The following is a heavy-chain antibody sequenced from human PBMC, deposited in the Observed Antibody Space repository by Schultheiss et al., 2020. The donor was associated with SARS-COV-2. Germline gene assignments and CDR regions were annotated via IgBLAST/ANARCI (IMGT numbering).Heavy chain of an antibody. CDR2: INHSGST. D-gene: IGHD3-3*01. Sequence: SQTLSLTCAVYGGSFSGYYWSWIRQPPGKGLEWIGEINHSGSTNYNPSLKSRVTISVDMSKNQLSLKLNSVTAADTAVYYCARDRGRLDFWTRGGMDVWGQGTTVTVSS. CDR3: ARDRGRLDFWTRGGMDV. CDR1: GGSFSGYY. J-gene: IGHJ6*02. V-gene: IGHV4-34*01.